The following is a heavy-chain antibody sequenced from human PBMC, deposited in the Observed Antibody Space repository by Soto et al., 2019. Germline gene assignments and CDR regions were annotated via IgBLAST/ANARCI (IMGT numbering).Heavy chain of an antibody. CDR3: AIRASYYDSSGYFDY. CDR1: GFTFSSYW. CDR2: INSDGSST. V-gene: IGHV3-74*01. Sequence: GSLRLSCAASGFTFSSYWMHWVRQAPGKGLVWVSRINSDGSSTSYADSVKGRFTISRDNAKNTLYLQMNSLRAEDTAVYYCAIRASYYDSSGYFDYWAREPWSPSPQ. D-gene: IGHD3-22*01. J-gene: IGHJ4*02.